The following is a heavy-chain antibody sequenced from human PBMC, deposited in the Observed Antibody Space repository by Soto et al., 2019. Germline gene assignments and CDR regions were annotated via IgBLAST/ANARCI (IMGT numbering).Heavy chain of an antibody. CDR2: IYYSGST. CDR1: GGSISSSSYY. CDR3: ASSLYGDYVDAFDI. D-gene: IGHD4-17*01. V-gene: IGHV4-39*01. Sequence: SETLSLTCTVSGGSISSSSYYWGWIRQPPGKGLEWIGSIYYSGSTYYNPSLKSRVTISVDTSKNQFSLKLSSVTAADTAVYYCASSLYGDYVDAFDIWGQGTMVTVSS. J-gene: IGHJ3*02.